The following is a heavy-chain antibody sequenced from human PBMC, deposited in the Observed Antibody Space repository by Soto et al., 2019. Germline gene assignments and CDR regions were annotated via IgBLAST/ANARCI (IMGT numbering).Heavy chain of an antibody. V-gene: IGHV3-30*18. CDR2: ISYDGSNK. CDR3: AKDLGTIWFGELLGMDV. D-gene: IGHD3-10*01. CDR1: GFTFSSYG. J-gene: IGHJ6*02. Sequence: PGGSLRLSCAASGFTFSSYGMRWVRQAPGKGLEWVAVISYDGSNKYYADSVKGRFTISRDNSKNTLYLQMNSLRAEDTAVYYCAKDLGTIWFGELLGMDVWGQGTTVTVSS.